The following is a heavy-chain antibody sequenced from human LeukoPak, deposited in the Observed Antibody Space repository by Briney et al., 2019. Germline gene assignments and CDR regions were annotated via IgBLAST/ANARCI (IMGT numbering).Heavy chain of an antibody. CDR2: IFPGDSDT. Sequence: GESLKISCQGSGYSFTDYWIAWVRQMPGKGLEWMGIIFPGDSDTRYSPSFQGQVSISADKSLNTAYLQWSRLRASDTAMYYCARLVLGNGYPYYYYYGIDVWGQGTTITVSS. D-gene: IGHD5-18*01. CDR3: ARLVLGNGYPYYYYYGIDV. V-gene: IGHV5-51*01. CDR1: GYSFTDYW. J-gene: IGHJ6*02.